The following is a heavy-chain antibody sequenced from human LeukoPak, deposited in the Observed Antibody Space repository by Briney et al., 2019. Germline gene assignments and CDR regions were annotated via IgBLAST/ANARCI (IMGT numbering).Heavy chain of an antibody. J-gene: IGHJ5*02. D-gene: IGHD4-11*01. Sequence: GASVKVSYKASGYTFTGYYMHWVRQAPGQGLEWMGWINPMSGGTNYAQKFQGRVTMTRDTAISTAYMELSRLRSDDTAGYYCARPNPPTYSNYVWFDPWGQGTLVTVSS. CDR2: INPMSGGT. CDR3: ARPNPPTYSNYVWFDP. CDR1: GYTFTGYY. V-gene: IGHV1-2*02.